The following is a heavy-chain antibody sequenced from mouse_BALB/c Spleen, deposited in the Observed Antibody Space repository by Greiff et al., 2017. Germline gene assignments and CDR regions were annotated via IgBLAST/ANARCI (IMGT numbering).Heavy chain of an antibody. CDR2: ISDGGSYT. J-gene: IGHJ4*01. CDR3: ARGGYYYGMDY. V-gene: IGHV5-4*02. CDR1: GFTFSDYY. Sequence: EVQRVESGGGLVKPGGSLKLSCAASGFTFSDYYMYWVRQTPEKRLEWVATISDGGSYTYYPDSVKGRFTISRDNAKNNLYLQMSSLKSEDTAMYYCARGGYYYGMDYWGQGTSVTVSS.